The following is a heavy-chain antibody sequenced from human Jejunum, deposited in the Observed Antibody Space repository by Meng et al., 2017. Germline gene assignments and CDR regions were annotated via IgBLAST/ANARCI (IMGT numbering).Heavy chain of an antibody. CDR2: IKSETDGGTP. CDR1: GLSFRNAW. CDR3: QWLSTHPPDC. V-gene: IGHV3-15*01. D-gene: IGHD3-22*01. Sequence: EVKLVELGGGLVKPGESLRRSWVAYGLSFRNAWMSWVRQAPGKGLEWVGRIKSETDGGTPDYAAPVKDRFTISRDDSKNILYLHMNSLETEDTAVYYCQWLSTHPPDCWGQGTLVTVSS. J-gene: IGHJ4*02.